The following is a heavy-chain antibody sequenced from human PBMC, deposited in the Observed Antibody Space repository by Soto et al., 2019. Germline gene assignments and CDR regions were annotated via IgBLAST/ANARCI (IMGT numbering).Heavy chain of an antibody. D-gene: IGHD1-7*01. V-gene: IGHV3-7*01. Sequence: SWIRQHPGKGLEWVANIKQDGSEKYYVDSVKGRFTISRDNAKNSLYLQMNSLRAEDTAVYYCARDEAGTTWFDPWGQGTLVTVSS. CDR3: ARDEAGTTWFDP. J-gene: IGHJ5*02. CDR2: IKQDGSEK.